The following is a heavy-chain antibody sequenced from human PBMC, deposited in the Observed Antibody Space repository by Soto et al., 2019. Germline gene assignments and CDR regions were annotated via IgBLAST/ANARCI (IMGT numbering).Heavy chain of an antibody. J-gene: IGHJ5*02. CDR3: ARETRYNWNSGNWFDP. V-gene: IGHV6-1*01. D-gene: IGHD1-7*01. Sequence: PSHTLSLTCAISGYSVSSNSAAWNLIRQSPSRGLEWLGRTYYRSKWYNDYAVSVKSRITINPDTSKNQFSLQLNSVTPEDTAVYYCARETRYNWNSGNWFDPWGQGTLVTVSS. CDR1: GYSVSSNSAA. CDR2: TYYRSKWYN.